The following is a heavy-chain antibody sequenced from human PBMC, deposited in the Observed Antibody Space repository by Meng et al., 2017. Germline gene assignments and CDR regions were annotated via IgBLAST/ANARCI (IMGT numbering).Heavy chain of an antibody. CDR3: ARGGSYYSY. J-gene: IGHJ4*02. V-gene: IGHV3-53*01. CDR2: IYSGGST. D-gene: IGHD1-26*01. CDR1: GLTVSSNY. Sequence: EVQLGEAGGGLRQPGGSLTLSCAASGLTVSSNYLSWVRQDPGKGLEWVSVIYSGGSTYYADSVKGRFTISRDNSKNTLYLQMNSLRAEDTAVYYCARGGSYYSYWGQGTLVTVSS.